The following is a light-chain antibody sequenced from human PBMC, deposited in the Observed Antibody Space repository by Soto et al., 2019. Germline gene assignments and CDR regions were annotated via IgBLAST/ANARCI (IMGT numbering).Light chain of an antibody. CDR3: SSFTSSSTFV. Sequence: QSALAQPASVSGSRGQSITISCTGTSSDVGRYNYVSWFQQHPGKVPKLIIYDVSNWPSGVSDRFSGSKSGNTASLTISGLHPEDDADYYCSSFTSSSTFVFGTGPKVTVL. V-gene: IGLV2-14*03. CDR2: DVS. CDR1: SSDVGRYNY. J-gene: IGLJ1*01.